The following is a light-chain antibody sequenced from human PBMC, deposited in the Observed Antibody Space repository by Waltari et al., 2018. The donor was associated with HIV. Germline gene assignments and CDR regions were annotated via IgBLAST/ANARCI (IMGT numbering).Light chain of an antibody. J-gene: IGLJ3*02. Sequence: SSELAQVPSVSVSPGPTATITCSGNSLTKQSYSWYRMKPGQAPALTIFNNNERPSGIPPRVSGSASGTTVALTITGVQPEDEALYYGQSTDNLGTWVFGGGTKLTVL. V-gene: IGLV3-25*03. CDR3: QSTDNLGTWV. CDR2: NNN. CDR1: SLTKQS.